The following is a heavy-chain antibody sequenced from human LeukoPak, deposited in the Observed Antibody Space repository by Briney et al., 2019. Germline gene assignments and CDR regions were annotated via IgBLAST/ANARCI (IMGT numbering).Heavy chain of an antibody. D-gene: IGHD4-17*01. CDR1: GFTFSNYG. V-gene: IGHV3-21*01. CDR2: ISSGSRSI. J-gene: IGHJ4*02. CDR3: ARDNYDYGDYYFDY. Sequence: GGSLRLSRAVSGFTFSNYGMNWLRKAPGKGLEWVSFISSGSRSIYYADSVKGRFTISRDNAKNSLYLQMNSLRTEDTAVYYCARDNYDYGDYYFDYWGQGTLVTVSS.